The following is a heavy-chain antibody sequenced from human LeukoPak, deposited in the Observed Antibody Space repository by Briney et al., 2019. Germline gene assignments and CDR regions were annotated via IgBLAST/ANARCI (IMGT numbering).Heavy chain of an antibody. CDR1: GFTVSSSY. V-gene: IGHV3-53*01. CDR3: AKESGALGAPLYDY. CDR2: ISANGGGT. Sequence: PGGSLRLSCAASGFTVSSSYMSWVRQAPGKGLEWVSGISANGGGTYYADSVKGRFTISRDNSKNMLYLQMNSLRAEDTAVYYCAKESGALGAPLYDYWGQGTLVTGSS. J-gene: IGHJ4*02. D-gene: IGHD4/OR15-4a*01.